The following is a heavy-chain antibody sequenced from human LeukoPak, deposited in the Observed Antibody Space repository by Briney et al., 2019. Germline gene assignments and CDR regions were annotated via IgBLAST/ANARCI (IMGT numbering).Heavy chain of an antibody. V-gene: IGHV4-34*01. Sequence: SETLCLTCAAYGGTFSSYYWSWIRQPPGKGLEWIGEINHSGSTNYNPAPKSRVNISVDTSKNQFSLKLSSVTAADTAVYYCAGVVPGNAGLRQEEYYYYYGMDVWGQGTTVTVSS. CDR1: GGTFSSYY. D-gene: IGHD2-2*01. CDR3: AGVVPGNAGLRQEEYYYYYGMDV. CDR2: INHSGST. J-gene: IGHJ6*02.